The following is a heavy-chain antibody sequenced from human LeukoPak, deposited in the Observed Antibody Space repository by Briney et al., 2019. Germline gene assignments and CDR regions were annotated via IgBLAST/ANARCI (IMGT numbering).Heavy chain of an antibody. CDR2: LNLAGSEK. V-gene: IGHV3-7*01. D-gene: IGHD4-17*01. Sequence: GGSLRLSCAGSGFTFSNYWMSWVRQAPGKGLEWVANLNLAGSEKYYVDSVKGRFTISRDNAKNSLFLQMNSLRADDTAVYFCARTTTVDAFDIWGQGTMVTVSS. CDR1: GFTFSNYW. J-gene: IGHJ3*02. CDR3: ARTTTVDAFDI.